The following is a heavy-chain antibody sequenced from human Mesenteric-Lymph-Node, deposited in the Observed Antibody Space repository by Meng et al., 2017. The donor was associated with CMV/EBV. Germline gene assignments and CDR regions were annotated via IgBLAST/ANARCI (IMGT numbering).Heavy chain of an antibody. D-gene: IGHD3-22*01. Sequence: ASVKVSCKASGYTFTGYYMHWVRQAPGQGLEWVGRINPNSGVTDYAQKFQGRVTMTRDTSISTAYMELSSLRSDDTAVFYCARGDTSGYYDPPYFEYWGQGTLVTVSS. CDR2: INPNSGVT. CDR1: GYTFTGYY. J-gene: IGHJ4*02. CDR3: ARGDTSGYYDPPYFEY. V-gene: IGHV1-2*02.